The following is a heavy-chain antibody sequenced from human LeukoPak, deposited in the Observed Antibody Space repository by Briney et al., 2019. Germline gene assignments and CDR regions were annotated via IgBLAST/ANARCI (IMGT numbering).Heavy chain of an antibody. CDR3: ARGRLRWGLVSAFDI. J-gene: IGHJ3*02. Sequence: SETLSLTCGVYGGSFSGYYWSWIRQPPGKGLEWIGEINHSGSTNYNPSLKSRVTISVDTSKNQFSLKLSSVTAADTAVYYCARGRLRWGLVSAFDIWGQGTMVTVSS. D-gene: IGHD4-23*01. V-gene: IGHV4-34*01. CDR1: GGSFSGYY. CDR2: INHSGST.